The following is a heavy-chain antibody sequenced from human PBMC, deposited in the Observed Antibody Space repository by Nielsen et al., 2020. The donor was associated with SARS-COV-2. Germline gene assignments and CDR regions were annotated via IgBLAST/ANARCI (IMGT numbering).Heavy chain of an antibody. D-gene: IGHD4-17*01. CDR2: VSGSGYST. V-gene: IGHV3-23*01. Sequence: GGSLRLSCAASGFTVSSNYAMSWVRQAPGKGLEWVSGVSGSGYSTYYADSVKGRFTISRDNSENSLYLQMNSLRAEDTAVYYCAKDGVIGYGDYPDYYGLDVWGQGTTVTVSS. CDR3: AKDGVIGYGDYPDYYGLDV. CDR1: GFTVSSNYA. J-gene: IGHJ6*02.